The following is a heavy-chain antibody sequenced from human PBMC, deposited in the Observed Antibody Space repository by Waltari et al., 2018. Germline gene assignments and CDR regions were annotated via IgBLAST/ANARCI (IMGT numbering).Heavy chain of an antibody. D-gene: IGHD4-17*01. J-gene: IGHJ5*02. CDR3: ARDTLGDYGGWFDT. CDR1: GYSFPYYT. CDR2: ISPYSGKT. V-gene: IGHV1-18*01. Sequence: QVQLVQSGAEVQKPGASVKVSCEASGYSFPYYTVAWVRQAPGQGLEWMGRISPYSGKTDWAQSFQGRIILTTDTSTSTAYMELRSLTSDDAGVYYCARDTLGDYGGWFDTWGQGTLVTV.